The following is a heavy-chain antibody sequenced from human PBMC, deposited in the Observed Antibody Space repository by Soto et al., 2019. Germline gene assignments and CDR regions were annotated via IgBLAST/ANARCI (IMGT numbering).Heavy chain of an antibody. CDR1: GYTFTGYY. CDR2: INPNSGGT. CDR3: ARGVVVPATLEPIHYYYFDY. Sequence: ASVKVSCKTSGYTFTGYYMHWVRQAPGQGLEWMGWINPNSGGTNYAQKFQGSVTMTRDTSISTAYMELSRLRSDDTAVYYCARGVVVPATLEPIHYYYFDYWGQGTLVTVYS. J-gene: IGHJ4*02. V-gene: IGHV1-2*02. D-gene: IGHD2-2*01.